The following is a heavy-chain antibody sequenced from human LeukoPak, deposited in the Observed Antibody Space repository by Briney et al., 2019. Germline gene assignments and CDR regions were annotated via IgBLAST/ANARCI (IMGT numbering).Heavy chain of an antibody. Sequence: SETPSLNCTVSGGSISSGDYYWIWIRQPPGKGLEWIGEINHSGSTNYNPSLKSRVTISVDTSKNQFSLKLSSVTAADTAVYYCASLRVPCGDLHFDYWGQGTLVTVSS. CDR3: ASLRVPCGDLHFDY. V-gene: IGHV4-39*07. D-gene: IGHD4-17*01. CDR2: INHSGST. CDR1: GGSISSGDYY. J-gene: IGHJ4*02.